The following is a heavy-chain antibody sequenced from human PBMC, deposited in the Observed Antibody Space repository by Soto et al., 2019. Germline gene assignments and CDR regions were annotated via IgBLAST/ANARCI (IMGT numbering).Heavy chain of an antibody. CDR2: IYWDDDK. D-gene: IGHD3-3*01. V-gene: IGHV2-5*02. CDR3: AHRVLRTVFGLVTTTAIYFDF. CDR1: GFSLTTSGVG. Sequence: QITLNESGPTVVRPTETLTLTCRFSGFSLTTSGVGVGWIRQSPGKAPAWLALIYWDDDKRYSASLKSRLTITKDTSKNQVVLTVSDLEPTDTATYYCAHRVLRTVFGLVTTTAIYFDFWGQGTPVAVSS. J-gene: IGHJ4*02.